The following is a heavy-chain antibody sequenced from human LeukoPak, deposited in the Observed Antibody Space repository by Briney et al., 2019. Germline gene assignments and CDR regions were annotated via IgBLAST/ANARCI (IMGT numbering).Heavy chain of an antibody. Sequence: SETLSLTCTVSGGSISSYYWGWIRQPPGKGLEWIGSIYYSGSTYYNPSLKSRVTISVDTSKNQFSLKLSSVTAADTAVYYCARYRVGAPFDYWGQGTLVTVSS. D-gene: IGHD1-26*01. CDR3: ARYRVGAPFDY. J-gene: IGHJ4*02. CDR1: GGSISSYY. V-gene: IGHV4-39*07. CDR2: IYYSGST.